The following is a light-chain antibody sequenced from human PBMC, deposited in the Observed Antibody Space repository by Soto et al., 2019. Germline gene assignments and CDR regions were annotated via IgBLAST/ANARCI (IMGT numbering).Light chain of an antibody. Sequence: DIPMTQSPSSLFASVGDRVTITCRASQSITTYLSWYQQRPGKAPRLLIYGASSLHTGVPSRFSGSGSGTDFTLTISSLQPEDFATYYCQRSYRSISFGPGTRLEMK. CDR2: GAS. J-gene: IGKJ5*01. CDR1: QSITTY. V-gene: IGKV1-39*01. CDR3: QRSYRSIS.